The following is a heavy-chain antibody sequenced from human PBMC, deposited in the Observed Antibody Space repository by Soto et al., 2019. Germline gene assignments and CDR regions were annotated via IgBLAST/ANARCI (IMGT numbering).Heavy chain of an antibody. V-gene: IGHV4-59*01. D-gene: IGHD6-13*01. CDR3: ARGQLQLDP. J-gene: IGHJ5*02. CDR2: IYYSGST. Sequence: PSETLSLTCTVSGGSISSYYWSWIRQPPGKGLEWIGYIYYSGSTNYNPSLKSRVTISVDTSKNQFSLKLSSVTAADTAVYYCARGQLQLDPWGQGTLVTVYS. CDR1: GGSISSYY.